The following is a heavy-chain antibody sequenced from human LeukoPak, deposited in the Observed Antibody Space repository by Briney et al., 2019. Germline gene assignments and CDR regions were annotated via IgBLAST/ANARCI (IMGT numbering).Heavy chain of an antibody. V-gene: IGHV1-18*01. Sequence: ASVKVSCKASGYTFTSYGISWVRQAPGQGREWMGWISAYNGNTNYAQKLQGRVTMTTDTSTSTAYMELRSLRSDDTAVYYCARATVTTNKVDYWGQGTLVTVSS. CDR3: ARATVTTNKVDY. D-gene: IGHD4-17*01. CDR1: GYTFTSYG. CDR2: ISAYNGNT. J-gene: IGHJ4*02.